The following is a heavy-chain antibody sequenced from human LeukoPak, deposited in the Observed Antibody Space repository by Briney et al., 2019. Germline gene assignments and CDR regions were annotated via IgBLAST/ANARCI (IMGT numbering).Heavy chain of an antibody. Sequence: GGSLRLSCLASGFTFSDFAMNWVRQAPGKGPEWVSHIGGGDGVNTYYADSVKGRFTISRDNPKRTMYLLMTNLRADDAAVYFCAKDMIRRNGVTDPFDIWGQGTMVTVSS. J-gene: IGHJ3*02. D-gene: IGHD5-24*01. CDR1: GFTFSDFA. CDR2: IGGGDGVNT. V-gene: IGHV3-23*01. CDR3: AKDMIRRNGVTDPFDI.